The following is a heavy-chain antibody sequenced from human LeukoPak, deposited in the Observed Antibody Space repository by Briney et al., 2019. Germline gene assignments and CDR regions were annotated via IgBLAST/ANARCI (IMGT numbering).Heavy chain of an antibody. Sequence: PGGSLRLSCAASGFTVSSACMTWVRQTPGRGLEWVSVIYSGGGTYYADSVKGRFTISRDSSKNTLYLQMNSLRAEDTAVYYCARGPKGKYYFDYWGQGTLVTVYS. CDR3: ARGPKGKYYFDY. CDR1: GFTVSSAC. J-gene: IGHJ4*02. V-gene: IGHV3-53*01. CDR2: IYSGGGT.